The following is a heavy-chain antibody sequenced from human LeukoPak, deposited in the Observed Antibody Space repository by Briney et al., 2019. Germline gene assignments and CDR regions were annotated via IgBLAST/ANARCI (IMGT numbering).Heavy chain of an antibody. Sequence: GGSLRLSCGASGFTFSSYWVSWVRQAPGKGLEWVANIKQDGSEKYYVDSVKGRFTISRDNAKNSLYLQMNSLRAEDTAVYYCARGLSEGPYYDILTGPRYLDYWGQGTLVTVSS. J-gene: IGHJ4*02. CDR1: GFTFSSYW. V-gene: IGHV3-7*03. CDR3: ARGLSEGPYYDILTGPRYLDY. CDR2: IKQDGSEK. D-gene: IGHD3-9*01.